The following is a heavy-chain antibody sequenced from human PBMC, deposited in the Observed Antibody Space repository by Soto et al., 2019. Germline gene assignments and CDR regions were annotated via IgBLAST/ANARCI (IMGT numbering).Heavy chain of an antibody. J-gene: IGHJ4*02. CDR3: ATGVIWIGYFTVDS. CDR1: GGSFGNSA. V-gene: IGHV1-69*01. CDR2: FIPVYRTL. D-gene: IGHD3-3*01. Sequence: QVLLVQSGAEVKKPGSSVKISCKASGGSFGNSATNSVRQTPGQGLEWLGGFIPVYRTLNYAQKFQGRVTITADESTGTAYMTLNSLASNDTAVYYCATGVIWIGYFTVDSWGQGTRVTVSS.